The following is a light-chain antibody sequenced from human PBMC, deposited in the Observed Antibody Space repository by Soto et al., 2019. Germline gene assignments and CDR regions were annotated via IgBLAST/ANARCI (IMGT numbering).Light chain of an antibody. Sequence: QSALTQPASVSGSPGQSITISCTGTSSDVGGYNYVSWYQQYPGKAPKLMIYDVSNRPSGVSNRFSGSKSGNTASLTISGLQAAEEADYYCCSYTSSTTMVFGGGTNVTVL. CDR3: CSYTSSTTMV. CDR2: DVS. J-gene: IGLJ2*01. CDR1: SSDVGGYNY. V-gene: IGLV2-14*01.